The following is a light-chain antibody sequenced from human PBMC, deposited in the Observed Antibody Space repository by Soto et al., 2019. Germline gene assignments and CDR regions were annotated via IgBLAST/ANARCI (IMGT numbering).Light chain of an antibody. CDR2: EVS. CDR1: SSDVGGYNY. V-gene: IGLV2-14*01. CDR3: SSYTSSSPYV. J-gene: IGLJ1*01. Sequence: QSALTQPASVSGSPGQSITISCTGTSSDVGGYNYVSWYQQHPGKAPNLMIYEVSNRPSGVSNRFSGSKSGNKASLTISGLQAEDEADYYCSSYTSSSPYVLGTGTKVTVL.